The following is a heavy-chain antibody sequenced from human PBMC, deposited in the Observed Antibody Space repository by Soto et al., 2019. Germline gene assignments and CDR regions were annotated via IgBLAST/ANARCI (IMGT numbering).Heavy chain of an antibody. CDR3: ARINGRAVGATMEEYYFDY. J-gene: IGHJ4*02. V-gene: IGHV3-53*01. CDR1: GFTVSSNH. CDR2: IYSGGST. Sequence: GGSMRLSCAASGFTVSSNHMGWVRQAPGRGLEWVSVIYSGGSTYYANSVKGRFTISRDNSKNTLYLQMNSLRAEDTAVYFCARINGRAVGATMEEYYFDYWGQGTLVTVSS. D-gene: IGHD1-26*01.